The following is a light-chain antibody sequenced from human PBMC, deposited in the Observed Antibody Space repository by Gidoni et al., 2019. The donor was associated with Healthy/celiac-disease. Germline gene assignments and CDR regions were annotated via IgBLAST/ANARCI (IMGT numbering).Light chain of an antibody. Sequence: AIRMTQSPSSFSASTGDRVTITCRASQGISSYLAWYQQKPGKAPKLLIYAASTLQSGVPSRFSGSGSGTDFTLTISCLQSKDFATYYCQQYYSYPRTFGQXTKLEIK. CDR1: QGISSY. CDR3: QQYYSYPRT. CDR2: AAS. J-gene: IGKJ2*01. V-gene: IGKV1-8*01.